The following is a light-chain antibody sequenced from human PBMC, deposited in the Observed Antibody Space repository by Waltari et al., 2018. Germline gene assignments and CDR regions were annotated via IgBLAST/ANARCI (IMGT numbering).Light chain of an antibody. CDR2: DVS. CDR3: SSKPSSGPGL. V-gene: IGLV2-14*03. J-gene: IGLJ2*01. CDR1: SSDVGGYDC. Sequence: QSALTQPASVSGSPGQSITISCTGTSSDVGGYDCVSWYQHHRDKVPKLLIFDVSHRPSGASDGFSGSKSGTTASLPIAGPRAGNEADYYGSSKPSSGPGLLGGGTKLTV.